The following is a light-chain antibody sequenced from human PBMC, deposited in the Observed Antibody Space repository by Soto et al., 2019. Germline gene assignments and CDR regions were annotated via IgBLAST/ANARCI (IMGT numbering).Light chain of an antibody. V-gene: IGLV1-40*01. Sequence: QSALTQPASVSGSPGQSITISCTGSSSNIGAGYDVHWYQQLPGTAPKLLIYGNSNRPSGVPERFSGSKSGTSASLAITGLQAEDEADYYCQSYDNSLTVVVFGGGTKLTVL. J-gene: IGLJ2*01. CDR2: GNS. CDR3: QSYDNSLTVVV. CDR1: SSNIGAGYD.